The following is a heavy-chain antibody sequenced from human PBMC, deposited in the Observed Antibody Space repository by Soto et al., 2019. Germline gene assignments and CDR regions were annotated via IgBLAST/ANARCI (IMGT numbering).Heavy chain of an antibody. J-gene: IGHJ6*02. V-gene: IGHV3-15*07. CDR3: ITDGERYYYYGMDG. D-gene: IGHD3-3*01. Sequence: GGSLRLSCAASGFTFSNAWMNWVRQAPGKGLEWVGRIKSKTDGGTTDYAAPVKGRFTISRDDSKNTLYLQMNSLKTEDTAVYYCITDGERYYYYGMDGWGQGTTVTGSS. CDR1: GFTFSNAW. CDR2: IKSKTDGGTT.